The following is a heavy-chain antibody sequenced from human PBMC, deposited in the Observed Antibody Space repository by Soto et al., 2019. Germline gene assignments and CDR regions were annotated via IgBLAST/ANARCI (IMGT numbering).Heavy chain of an antibody. CDR1: GGSVSSGSYY. V-gene: IGHV4-61*01. CDR2: IYYSGST. CDR3: ARTYYYYYGMDV. J-gene: IGHJ6*02. Sequence: QVQLQESGPGLVKPSETLSLTCTVSGGSVSSGSYYWCWLRPPPGEGLEWIGYIYYSGSTNYNPSLKSRVTISVDTSKNQFSLKLSSVTAADTAVYYCARTYYYYYGMDVWGQGTTVTVSS.